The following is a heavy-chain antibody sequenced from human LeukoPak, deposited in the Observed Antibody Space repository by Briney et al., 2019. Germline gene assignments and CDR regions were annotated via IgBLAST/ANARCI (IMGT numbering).Heavy chain of an antibody. Sequence: GGSLRLSCAATGFTLSGHSMNWVRQAPGKGLDWVSSISPTSAYIYYQDSVKGRFTISRDDAKNSLYLEMDSLRAEDTAVYYCARTIYYYESTSYFSDAFDVRGQGTMVSVSS. CDR1: GFTLSGHS. CDR2: ISPTSAYI. V-gene: IGHV3-21*01. CDR3: ARTIYYYESTSYFSDAFDV. D-gene: IGHD3-22*01. J-gene: IGHJ3*01.